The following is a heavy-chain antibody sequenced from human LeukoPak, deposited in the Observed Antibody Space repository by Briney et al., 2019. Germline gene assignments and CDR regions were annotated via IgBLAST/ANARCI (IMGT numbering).Heavy chain of an antibody. V-gene: IGHV1-2*04. J-gene: IGHJ5*02. Sequence: ASVKVSCKASGYTFTGYYMHWVRQAPGQGLEWMGWINPNSGGTNYAQKPQGWVTMTRDTSISTAYMELSRLRSDDTAVYYCARGVDDILTGSSPEGDWFDPWGQGTLVTVSS. CDR3: ARGVDDILTGSSPEGDWFDP. CDR2: INPNSGGT. CDR1: GYTFTGYY. D-gene: IGHD3-9*01.